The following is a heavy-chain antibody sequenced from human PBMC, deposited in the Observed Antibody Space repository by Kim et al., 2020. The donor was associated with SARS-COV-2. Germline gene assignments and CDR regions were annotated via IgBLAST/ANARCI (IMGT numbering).Heavy chain of an antibody. CDR3: ARGSTLYYYGSGTLIDY. D-gene: IGHD3-10*01. V-gene: IGHV1-8*01. J-gene: IGHJ4*02. Sequence: ASVKVSCKASGYTFTSYDINWVRQATGQGLEWMGWMNPNSGNTGYAQKFQGRVTMTRNTSISTAYMELSSLRSEDTAVYYCARGSTLYYYGSGTLIDYWGQGTLVTVSS. CDR2: MNPNSGNT. CDR1: GYTFTSYD.